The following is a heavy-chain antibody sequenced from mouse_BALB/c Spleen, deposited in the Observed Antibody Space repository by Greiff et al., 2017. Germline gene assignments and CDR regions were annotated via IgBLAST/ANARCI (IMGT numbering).Heavy chain of an antibody. D-gene: IGHD2-10*01. CDR3: ARAYYGNYVGY. CDR2: ISDGGSYT. Sequence: EVKLMESGGGLVKPGGSLKLSCAASGFAFSSYDMSWVRQTPEKRLEWVATISDGGSYTYYPDSVKGRFTISRDNAKNNLYLQMSSLKSEDTAMYYCARAYYGNYVGYWGQGATLTVSS. J-gene: IGHJ2*01. V-gene: IGHV5-9-2*01. CDR1: GFAFSSYD.